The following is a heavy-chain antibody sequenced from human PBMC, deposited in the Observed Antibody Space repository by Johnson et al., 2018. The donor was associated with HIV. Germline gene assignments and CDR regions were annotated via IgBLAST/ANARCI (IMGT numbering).Heavy chain of an antibody. CDR2: ISGSGGST. V-gene: IGHV3-23*04. Sequence: VQLVESGGGLVQPGGSLRFSCAVSGFTFSSYAMSWVRQAPGKGLEWVSAISGSGGSTYYSDSVKGRFTISRDNSKNTLYLQMNSLRPEDTAVYYCAKDQLVGATYAAFDIWGQGTMVTVSS. D-gene: IGHD1-26*01. J-gene: IGHJ3*02. CDR1: GFTFSSYA. CDR3: AKDQLVGATYAAFDI.